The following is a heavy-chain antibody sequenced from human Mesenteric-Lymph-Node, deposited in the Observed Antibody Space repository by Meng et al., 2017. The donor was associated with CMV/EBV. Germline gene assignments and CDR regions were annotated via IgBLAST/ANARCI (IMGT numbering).Heavy chain of an antibody. CDR2: ISVYKQNT. D-gene: IGHD5-12*01. CDR1: GYTFPIYG. Sequence: KTTGYTFPIYGISWVRQAPGQGLEWLGWISVYKQNTNYAEKFQDRVTMTTDTSTSTAYMELRSLRSDDTAVYYCARDPSGYANNWFDPWGQGTLVTVSS. J-gene: IGHJ5*02. CDR3: ARDPSGYANNWFDP. V-gene: IGHV1-18*01.